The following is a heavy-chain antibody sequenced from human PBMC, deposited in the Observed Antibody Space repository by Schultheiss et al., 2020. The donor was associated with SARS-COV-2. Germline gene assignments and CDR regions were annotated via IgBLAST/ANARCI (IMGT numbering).Heavy chain of an antibody. CDR1: GFTFSSYS. Sequence: GGSLRLSCAASGFTFSSYSMNWVRQAPGKGLEWVAVISYDGSNKYYADSVKGRFTISRDNSKNTLYLQMNSLRAEDTAVYYCARGVGTMVRGVIKGYYMDVWGKGTTVTVSS. V-gene: IGHV3-30*03. CDR3: ARGVGTMVRGVIKGYYMDV. D-gene: IGHD3-10*01. CDR2: ISYDGSNK. J-gene: IGHJ6*03.